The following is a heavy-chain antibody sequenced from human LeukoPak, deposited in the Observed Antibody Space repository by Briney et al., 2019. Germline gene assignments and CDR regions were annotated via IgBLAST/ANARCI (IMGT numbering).Heavy chain of an antibody. CDR1: GYSISTGYY. CDR2: FYHGGST. J-gene: IGHJ4*02. D-gene: IGHD6-13*01. Sequence: SETLSLTCTVSGYSISTGYYWDWIRQPPGKGLEWIGTFYHGGSTYYNPSLKSRVTISVDTSKNQFSLKLSSVTAADTAVYYCARAPALAAAGTGYFDYWGQGTLVTVSS. V-gene: IGHV4-38-2*02. CDR3: ARAPALAAAGTGYFDY.